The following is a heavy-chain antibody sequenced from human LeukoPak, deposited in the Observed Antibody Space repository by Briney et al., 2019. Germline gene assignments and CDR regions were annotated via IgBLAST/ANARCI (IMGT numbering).Heavy chain of an antibody. CDR2: IYYSRST. Sequence: SETLSLTCTVSGGSISSYYWSWIRQPPGKGLEWIGYIYYSRSTNYNPSLKSRVTISVDTSKNQFSLKLSSVTAADTAVYYCARTGRDGYNGWGQGTLVTVSS. CDR3: ARTGRDGYNG. J-gene: IGHJ4*02. CDR1: GGSISSYY. D-gene: IGHD5-24*01. V-gene: IGHV4-59*08.